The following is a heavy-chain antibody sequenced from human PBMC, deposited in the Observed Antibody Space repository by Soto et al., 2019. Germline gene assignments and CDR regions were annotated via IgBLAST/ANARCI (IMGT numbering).Heavy chain of an antibody. V-gene: IGHV1-18*01. CDR2: ISGYNGNT. CDR1: GYTFTSYG. CDR3: ARDRGFCSGGSCYSAWFDP. D-gene: IGHD2-15*01. J-gene: IGHJ5*02. Sequence: ASVKVSCKASGYTFTSYGISWVRQAPGQGLEWMGWISGYNGNTNYAQKFQGRVTMTTDTSTSTAYMELRSLRSDDTAVYYCARDRGFCSGGSCYSAWFDPWGQGTLVTVSS.